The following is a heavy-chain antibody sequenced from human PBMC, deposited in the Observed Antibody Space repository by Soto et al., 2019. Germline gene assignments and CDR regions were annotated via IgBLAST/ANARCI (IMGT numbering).Heavy chain of an antibody. V-gene: IGHV3-33*01. Sequence: QVQLVESGGGVVQPGRSLRLSCAASGFTFSSYGMHWVRQAPGKGLEWVAVIWMDGKEKYYVDSVEGRFTVSRDNSKNTLYLQMNSLRAEDTAVYHCARDGGGAEPIDHWGQGTLVTVSS. J-gene: IGHJ4*02. CDR1: GFTFSSYG. D-gene: IGHD2-21*01. CDR3: ARDGGGAEPIDH. CDR2: IWMDGKEK.